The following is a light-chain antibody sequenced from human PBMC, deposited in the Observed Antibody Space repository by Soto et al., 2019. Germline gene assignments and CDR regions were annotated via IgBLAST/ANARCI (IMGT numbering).Light chain of an antibody. CDR2: EAS. V-gene: IGKV3-11*01. CDR1: QSVSNY. J-gene: IGKJ4*01. CDR3: QQRSYWLS. Sequence: EIVFTQSPATLSLSPGERATLSCRASQSVSNYLAWYQQKPGQAPRLLIYEASNRASGIPARFSGSGSGTDFTLTISSLEPEDFAVYYCQQRSYWLSFGGGTKVEIK.